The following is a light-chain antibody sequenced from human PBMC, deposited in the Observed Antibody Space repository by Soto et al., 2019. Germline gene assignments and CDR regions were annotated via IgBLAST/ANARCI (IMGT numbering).Light chain of an antibody. J-gene: IGKJ4*01. CDR2: DTS. CDR1: QGIGTY. Sequence: DIQMTQSPSSLSASVGASVTITCQASQGIGTYVNWYQQKTGKAPKILIYDTSNLEPGVPSRFSGSRSGTHFTFTITSLQHEDFATYYCQQYADVPLTCGGGTKVE. V-gene: IGKV1-33*01. CDR3: QQYADVPLT.